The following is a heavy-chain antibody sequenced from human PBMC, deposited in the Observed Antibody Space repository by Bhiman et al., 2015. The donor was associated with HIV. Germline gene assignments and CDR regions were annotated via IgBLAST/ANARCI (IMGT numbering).Heavy chain of an antibody. Sequence: EVQLLESGGGLVQPGGSLRLSCAASGFTFSSYAMSWVRQAPGKGLEWVSAISDSGGSTYYADSVKGRFTVSRDNSKNTLYLQMNSLRAEDTAVYYCARGSSSSLSAERFDPWGQGTLVTVSS. V-gene: IGHV3-23*01. J-gene: IGHJ5*02. D-gene: IGHD6-6*01. CDR3: ARGSSSSLSAERFDP. CDR2: ISDSGGST. CDR1: GFTFSSYA.